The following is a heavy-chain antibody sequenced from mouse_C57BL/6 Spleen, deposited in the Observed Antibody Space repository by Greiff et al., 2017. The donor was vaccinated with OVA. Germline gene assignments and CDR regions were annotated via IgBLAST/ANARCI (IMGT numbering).Heavy chain of an antibody. CDR3: ASWGTVVATPYYFDY. V-gene: IGHV1-76*01. Sequence: QVQLKQSGAELVRPGASVKLSCKASGYTFTDYYINWVKQRPGQGLEWIARIYPGSGNTYYNEKFKGKATLTAEKSSSTAYMQLSSLTSEDSAVYFCASWGTVVATPYYFDYWGQGTTLTVSS. J-gene: IGHJ2*01. D-gene: IGHD1-1*01. CDR1: GYTFTDYY. CDR2: IYPGSGNT.